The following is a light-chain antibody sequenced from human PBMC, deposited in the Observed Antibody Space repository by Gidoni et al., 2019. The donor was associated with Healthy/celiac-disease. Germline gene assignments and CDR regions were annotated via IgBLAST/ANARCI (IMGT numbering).Light chain of an antibody. CDR2: WAS. Sequence: DIVMTQSPYSLAVSLGERATINCKSSQSVLYSSNNKNYLAWYQQKPGQPPKLLIYWASTRESGVPDRFSGSGSGTDFTLTSSSLQAEDVAVYYCQQYYSTPLTFGGGTKVEIK. J-gene: IGKJ4*01. V-gene: IGKV4-1*01. CDR3: QQYYSTPLT. CDR1: QSVLYSSNNKNY.